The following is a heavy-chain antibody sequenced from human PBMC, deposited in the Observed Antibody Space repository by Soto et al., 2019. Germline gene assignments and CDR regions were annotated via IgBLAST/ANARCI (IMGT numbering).Heavy chain of an antibody. CDR2: MNPNSGNT. CDR1: GYTFTSYD. Sequence: QVQLVQSGAEVKKPGASVKVSCKASGYTFTSYDINWVRQATGQGLEWMGWMNPNSGNTGYAQKFQGRVTMTRNTSISTAYMELSSLRSEDTAVYYCARDYYDSSGYWSPPLDYWGQGTLVTVSS. CDR3: ARDYYDSSGYWSPPLDY. V-gene: IGHV1-8*01. D-gene: IGHD3-22*01. J-gene: IGHJ4*02.